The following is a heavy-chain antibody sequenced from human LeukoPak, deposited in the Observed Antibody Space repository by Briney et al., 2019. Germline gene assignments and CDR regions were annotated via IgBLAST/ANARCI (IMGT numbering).Heavy chain of an antibody. J-gene: IGHJ5*02. D-gene: IGHD2-15*01. Sequence: ASVNVSCKVSGYTLTELSMHWVRQAPGKGLEWMGGFDPEDGETIYAQKFQGRVTMTEDTSTDTACMELSSLRSEDTAVYYCATDPGYCSGGSCPFDPWGQGTLVTVSS. CDR3: ATDPGYCSGGSCPFDP. V-gene: IGHV1-24*01. CDR2: FDPEDGET. CDR1: GYTLTELS.